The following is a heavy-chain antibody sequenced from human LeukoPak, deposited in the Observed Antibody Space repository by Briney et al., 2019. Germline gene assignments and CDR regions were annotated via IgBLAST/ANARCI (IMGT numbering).Heavy chain of an antibody. V-gene: IGHV3-7*04. D-gene: IGHD3-10*01. CDR1: GFTFSSYW. CDR2: IKQDGSEK. CDR3: ARSLSDYYGSGLYYYGMDA. J-gene: IGHJ6*02. Sequence: GGSLRLSCAASGFTFSSYWMSWVRQAPGKGLEWVANIKQDGSEKYHVASVKGRFTISRDNAKNSLYLQMNRLRAGDTAVYYCARSLSDYYGSGLYYYGMDAWGQGTTVTVSS.